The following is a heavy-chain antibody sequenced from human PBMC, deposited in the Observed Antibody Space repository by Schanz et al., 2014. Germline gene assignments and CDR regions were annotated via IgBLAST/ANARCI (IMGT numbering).Heavy chain of an antibody. V-gene: IGHV1-18*01. Sequence: QVQLVQSGAEVKKPGASVKVSCKGSGYTFGNYGISWLRQAPGRGLEWMGWMNPNSGNTNYAQKFQGRGTMTTNTATSTADTELKSRRSDATAAYDCARGGESRGWYDRHLAGMDVWGQGTTVTVSS. CDR3: ARGGESRGWYDRHLAGMDV. CDR2: MNPNSGNT. D-gene: IGHD6-19*01. CDR1: GYTFGNYG. J-gene: IGHJ6*02.